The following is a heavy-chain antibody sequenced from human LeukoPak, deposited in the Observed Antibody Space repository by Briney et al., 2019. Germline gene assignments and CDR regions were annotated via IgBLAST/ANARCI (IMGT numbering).Heavy chain of an antibody. CDR1: GFTFSSYW. J-gene: IGHJ6*03. D-gene: IGHD3-10*01. CDR3: ARVGLWFGADYYMDV. CDR2: IKQDGSEK. Sequence: PGGSLRLSCAASGFTFSSYWMSWVRQAPGKGLEWVANIKQDGSEKYYVDSVKGRFTISRDNAKNSLYLQMNSPRAEDTAVYYCARVGLWFGADYYMDVWGKGTTVTVSS. V-gene: IGHV3-7*01.